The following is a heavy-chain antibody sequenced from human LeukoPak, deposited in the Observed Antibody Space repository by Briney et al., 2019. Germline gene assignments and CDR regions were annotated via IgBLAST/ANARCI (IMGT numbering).Heavy chain of an antibody. V-gene: IGHV4-59*01. J-gene: IGHJ6*02. CDR1: GGSISSYY. CDR2: IYYSGST. CDR3: ARVPAETIFGVAIPSYYCLDV. Sequence: SETLSLTCTVSGGSISSYYWSWIRQPPGKGLEWIGYIYYSGSTNYNPSLKSRVTISVDTSKNQFSLKLSSVTAADTAVYYCARVPAETIFGVAIPSYYCLDVWGQGTTVTVSS. D-gene: IGHD3-3*01.